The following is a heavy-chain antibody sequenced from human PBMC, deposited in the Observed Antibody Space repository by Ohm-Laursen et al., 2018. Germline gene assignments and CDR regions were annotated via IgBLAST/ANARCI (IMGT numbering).Heavy chain of an antibody. CDR3: ASPFNNYGADY. V-gene: IGHV3-7*01. Sequence: SLRLSCTASGFTFNNFGMHWVRQAPGKGLEWVANIRQDGGEKYYVDSVRGRFTISRDNAKNTLYLQMNSLRAEDTAVYYCASPFNNYGADYWGQGTLVTVSS. CDR1: GFTFNNFG. J-gene: IGHJ4*02. D-gene: IGHD4-17*01. CDR2: IRQDGGEK.